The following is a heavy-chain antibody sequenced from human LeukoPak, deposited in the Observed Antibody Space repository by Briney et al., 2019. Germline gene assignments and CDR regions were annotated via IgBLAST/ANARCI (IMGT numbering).Heavy chain of an antibody. CDR2: IIPIFGTA. V-gene: IGHV1-69*01. J-gene: IGHJ4*02. D-gene: IGHD2-15*01. CDR3: ARGYRGYCSGGSCRKYHFDY. Sequence: SVKVSCKASGGTFSSYAISWVRQAPGQGLEWMGGIIPIFGTANYAQKFQGRVTITADESTSTAYMELSSLRSEDTAVYYCARGYRGYCSGGSCRKYHFDYWGQGTLVTVSS. CDR1: GGTFSSYA.